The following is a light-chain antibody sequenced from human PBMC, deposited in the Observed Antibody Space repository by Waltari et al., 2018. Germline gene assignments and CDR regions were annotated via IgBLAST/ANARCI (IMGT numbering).Light chain of an antibody. CDR2: DVT. V-gene: IGLV2-14*03. CDR1: SSDVGGYNY. J-gene: IGLJ3*02. CDR3: TSYTSSSSPCV. Sequence: QSALTQPASVSGSPGQSITISCTGTSSDVGGYNYVSWYQQHPGKAPKLMMYDVTKRHSGVSNRFSGTKSGNTTSLTISGLQAEDDADYSCTSYTSSSSPCVFGGGTKLTVL.